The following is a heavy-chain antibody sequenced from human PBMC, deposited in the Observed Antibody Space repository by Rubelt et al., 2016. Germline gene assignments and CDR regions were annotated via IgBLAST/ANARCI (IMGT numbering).Heavy chain of an antibody. CDR1: GFTFSNYW. V-gene: IGHV3-74*02. CDR3: ASGSWGFY. CDR2: VKNDGSST. Sequence: LVESGGGLVQPGRSLRLSCTASGFTFSNYWMHWVRQAPGKGLVWVSRVKNDGSSTSYADSVKGRFTISRDNAKNTLYLQMNSLGAEDTAVYYCASGSWGFYWGQGILVTVSS. D-gene: IGHD3-16*01. J-gene: IGHJ4*02.